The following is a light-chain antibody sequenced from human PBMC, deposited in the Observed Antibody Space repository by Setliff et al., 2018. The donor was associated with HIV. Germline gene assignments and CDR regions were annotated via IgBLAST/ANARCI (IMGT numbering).Light chain of an antibody. CDR1: SSDIGVYNF. CDR3: CSYAGSYIYV. V-gene: IGLV2-11*01. J-gene: IGLJ1*01. CDR2: DVS. Sequence: QSVLTQPRSVSGSPGQSVTISCTGTSSDIGVYNFVSWYQQHPGKAPKVMISDVSTRPSGVPDRFSGSKSGNTASLTISGLQAEDEADYYCCSYAGSYIYVFGTGTKVTVL.